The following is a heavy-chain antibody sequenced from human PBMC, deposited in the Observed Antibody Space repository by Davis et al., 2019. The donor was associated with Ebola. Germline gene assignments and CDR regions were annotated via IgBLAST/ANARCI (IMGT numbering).Heavy chain of an antibody. CDR2: INPSGGST. CDR3: AIWSVDTAWVGDY. V-gene: IGHV1-46*01. Sequence: ASVTVSCKASGYTFTSYYMHWVRQAPGQGLEWMGIINPSGGSTSYAQKFQGRVTMTRDTSTSTVYMELSSLRSEDTAVYYCAIWSVDTAWVGDYWGQGTLVTVSS. D-gene: IGHD5-18*01. J-gene: IGHJ4*02. CDR1: GYTFTSYY.